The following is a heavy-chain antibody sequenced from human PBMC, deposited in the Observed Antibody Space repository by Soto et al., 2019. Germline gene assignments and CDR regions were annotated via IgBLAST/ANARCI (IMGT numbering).Heavy chain of an antibody. D-gene: IGHD3-22*01. V-gene: IGHV1-58*02. J-gene: IGHJ5*02. Sequence: SVKVSCKVSGYTLNEVSMQWVRQARGQRLEWIGWIVVGSGNTNYAQKFQERVTITRDMSTSTAYMELSSLRSEDTAVYYCAAVRGYYDSSGSVNWFDPWGQGTLVTVSS. CDR2: IVVGSGNT. CDR1: GYTLNEVS. CDR3: AAVRGYYDSSGSVNWFDP.